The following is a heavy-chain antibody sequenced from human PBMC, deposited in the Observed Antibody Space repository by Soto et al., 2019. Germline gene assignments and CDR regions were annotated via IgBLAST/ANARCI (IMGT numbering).Heavy chain of an antibody. CDR2: IYYSGST. D-gene: IGHD3-3*01. Sequence: QVQLQESGPGLVKPSQTLSLTCTVSGGSITSGDYYWSWIRQPPGKGLEWIGYIYYSGSTYYNPSLKSRVTISVDTSKNQYSLKLSSVTAADTAVYYCASVRLLGGFFGMDVWGEGTTVTVSS. J-gene: IGHJ6*04. CDR3: ASVRLLGGFFGMDV. V-gene: IGHV4-30-4*01. CDR1: GGSITSGDYY.